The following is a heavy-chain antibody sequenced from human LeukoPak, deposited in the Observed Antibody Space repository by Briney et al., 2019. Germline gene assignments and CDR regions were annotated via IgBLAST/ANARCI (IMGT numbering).Heavy chain of an antibody. V-gene: IGHV4-59*01. CDR3: ARDLAAAGTFYFDY. CDR2: IYYSGST. Sequence: PSETLSLTCTVSGGSISSYYWSWIRQPPGKGLEWIGYIYYSGSTNYNPSLKSRVTISVDTSKNQFSLKLSSVTAADTAVYYCARDLAAAGTFYFDYWGQGTLVTVSS. CDR1: GGSISSYY. J-gene: IGHJ4*02. D-gene: IGHD6-13*01.